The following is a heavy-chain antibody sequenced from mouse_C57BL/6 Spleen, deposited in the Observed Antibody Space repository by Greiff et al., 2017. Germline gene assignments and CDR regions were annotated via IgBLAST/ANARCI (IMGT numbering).Heavy chain of an antibody. V-gene: IGHV1-78*01. D-gene: IGHD3-2*01. CDR1: GYTFTDHT. J-gene: IGHJ4*01. Sequence: QVQLQQSDAELVKPGASVKISCKASGYTFTDHTIHWMKQRPEQGLEWIGYIYPRDGSNKYNEKFKGKATLTADKSSSTAYMQLSRLTSEDSAVXVCARDRNGAMDYWGQGTSVTVSS. CDR2: IYPRDGSN. CDR3: ARDRNGAMDY.